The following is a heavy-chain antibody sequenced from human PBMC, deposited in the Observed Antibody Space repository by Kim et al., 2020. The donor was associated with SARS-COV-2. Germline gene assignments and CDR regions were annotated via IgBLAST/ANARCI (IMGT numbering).Heavy chain of an antibody. CDR3: ARGLGYYYYYMDV. CDR1: GGTFSSYA. CDR2: IIPILGIA. J-gene: IGHJ6*03. Sequence: SVKVSCKASGGTFSSYAISWVRQAPGQGLEWMGRIIPILGIANYAQKFQGRVTITADKSTSTAYMELSSLRSEDTAVYYCARGLGYYYYYMDVWGKGTTVTVSS. D-gene: IGHD3-16*01. V-gene: IGHV1-69*10.